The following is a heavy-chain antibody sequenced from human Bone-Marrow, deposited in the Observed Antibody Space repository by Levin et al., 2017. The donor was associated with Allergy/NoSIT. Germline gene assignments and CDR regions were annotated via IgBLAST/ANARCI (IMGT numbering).Heavy chain of an antibody. CDR1: GFTFVNYN. J-gene: IGHJ2*01. D-gene: IGHD2-15*01. CDR3: ARDSGPLVAAEKFFDL. CDR2: TSSSSDYI. Sequence: ASVKVSCAASGFTFVNYNMNWVRQAPGKGLEWVSSTSSSSDYIYYADSVRGRFTISRDNAKNALFLQMNSLRAEDTALYYCARDSGPLVAAEKFFDLWGRGTLVTVSS. V-gene: IGHV3-21*01.